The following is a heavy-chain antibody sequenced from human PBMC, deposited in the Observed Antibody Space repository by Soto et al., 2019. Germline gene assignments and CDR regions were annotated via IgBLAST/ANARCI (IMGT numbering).Heavy chain of an antibody. Sequence: QVQLVQSGAEVKKPGASVKVSCQATGYTFTGYYMHWVRQAPGQGLEWMGWINPNSGGTNYAQKFQGWVTMTKDTSISTAYMALSRLRSDDTAVYYCARGPYSSSSFVDYCGQGTLVIVSS. J-gene: IGHJ4*02. V-gene: IGHV1-2*04. CDR1: GYTFTGYY. D-gene: IGHD6-6*01. CDR2: INPNSGGT. CDR3: ARGPYSSSSFVDY.